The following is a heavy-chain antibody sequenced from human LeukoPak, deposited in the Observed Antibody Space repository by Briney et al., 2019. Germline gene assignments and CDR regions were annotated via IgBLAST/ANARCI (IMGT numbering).Heavy chain of an antibody. CDR2: ISGSGGST. CDR1: GFTFSSYA. CDR3: AKEEHYYDSSGYPSDY. D-gene: IGHD3-22*01. V-gene: IGHV3-23*01. Sequence: HPGGSLRLSCAASGFTFSSYAMSWVRQAPGKGLEWVSAISGSGGSTYYADSVKGRFTISRDNSKNTLYLQMNSLRAEDTAVYYCAKEEHYYDSSGYPSDYWGQGTLVTVSS. J-gene: IGHJ4*02.